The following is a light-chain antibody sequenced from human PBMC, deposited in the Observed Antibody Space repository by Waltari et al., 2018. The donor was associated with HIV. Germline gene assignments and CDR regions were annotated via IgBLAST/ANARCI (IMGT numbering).Light chain of an antibody. V-gene: IGLV3-25*03. CDR3: QSADSSGTYPVV. CDR1: ALPKQY. J-gene: IGLJ2*01. Sequence: SYELTQPPSVSVSPGQTARITCSGDALPKQYAYWYQQQPGQAPVVVIYKDSERASGIPERFSGSSAGKTVTLTISGVQAEDEADYYCQSADSSGTYPVVFGGGTKLTVL. CDR2: KDS.